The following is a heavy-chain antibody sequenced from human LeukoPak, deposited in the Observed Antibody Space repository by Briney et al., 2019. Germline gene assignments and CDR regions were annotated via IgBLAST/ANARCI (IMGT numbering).Heavy chain of an antibody. D-gene: IGHD3-3*01. CDR3: ARTYYDFRSGYSLNFDY. CDR1: GGSISSYY. Sequence: PSETLSLTCTVSGGSISSYYWSWIRQPPGKGLEWIGYIYYSGSTNYNPSLKSRVTISVDTSKNQFSLKLSSVTAADTAVYYCARTYYDFRSGYSLNFDYWGQGTLVTVSS. CDR2: IYYSGST. V-gene: IGHV4-59*01. J-gene: IGHJ4*02.